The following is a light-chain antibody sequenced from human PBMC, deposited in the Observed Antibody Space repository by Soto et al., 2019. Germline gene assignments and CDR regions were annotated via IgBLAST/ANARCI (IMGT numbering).Light chain of an antibody. CDR1: QSVSRY. V-gene: IGKV3-11*01. CDR3: QQRSNWPIT. J-gene: IGKJ5*01. CDR2: DAS. Sequence: VLPQYPTTLSLSPGERATLSCMASQSVSRYLAWYQQKPGQAPRLLIYDASNRATGIPARFSGSGSGTDFTLTISRLQPEDFAVYYCQQRSNWPITFGQGTRLEIK.